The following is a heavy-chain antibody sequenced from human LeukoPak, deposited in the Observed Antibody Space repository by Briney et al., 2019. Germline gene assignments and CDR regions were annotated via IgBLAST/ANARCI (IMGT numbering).Heavy chain of an antibody. CDR3: ARQYYYYYYMDV. J-gene: IGHJ6*03. V-gene: IGHV4-39*01. CDR2: FSYSGSTYTLST. Sequence: SETLSLTCNVSRGSLTSNSYFWGWTRQSPGNGLVWLGSFSYSGSTYTLSTYYNPSLKSRVTISVDTSKNQFSLNLGSVTAADTAVYYCARQYYYYYYMDVWGKGTTVTVSS. CDR1: RGSLTSNSYF.